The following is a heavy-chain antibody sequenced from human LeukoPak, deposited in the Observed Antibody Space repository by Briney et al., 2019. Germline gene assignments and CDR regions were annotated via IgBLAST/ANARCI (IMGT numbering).Heavy chain of an antibody. V-gene: IGHV3-48*02. J-gene: IGHJ4*02. CDR3: ARYGSYPEAFDY. Sequence: RGGSLRLSCAASGFTFSSYNMNRVRQAPGKGLEWVSYIRSSGNTIYYADSVKGRFTISRDNAKNSVYLQMNSLRDEDTAVYYCARYGSYPEAFDYWGQGTLVTVSS. CDR2: IRSSGNTI. D-gene: IGHD1-26*01. CDR1: GFTFSSYN.